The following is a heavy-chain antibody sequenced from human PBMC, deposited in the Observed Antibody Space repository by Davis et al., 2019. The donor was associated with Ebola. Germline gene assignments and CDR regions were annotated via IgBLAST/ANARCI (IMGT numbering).Heavy chain of an antibody. D-gene: IGHD2-2*01. J-gene: IGHJ4*02. V-gene: IGHV3-30*04. CDR3: ARGDQLLG. CDR1: GFTFSSYA. CDR2: ISYDGSNK. Sequence: GESLKISCAASGFTFSSYAMHWVRQAPGKGLEWVAVISYDGSNKYYADSVKGRFTISRDNSKNTLYPQMNSLRAEDTAVYYCARGDQLLGWGQGTLVTVSS.